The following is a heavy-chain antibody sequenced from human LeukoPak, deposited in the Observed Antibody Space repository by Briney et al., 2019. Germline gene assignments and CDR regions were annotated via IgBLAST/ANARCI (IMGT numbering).Heavy chain of an antibody. D-gene: IGHD3-10*01. V-gene: IGHV3-23*01. CDR1: GFTFSSYA. CDR2: ISGSGGST. Sequence: GGSLRLSCAASGFTFSSYAMSWVRQAPGKGLEWVSAISGSGGSTYYADSVKGRFTISRDNSKNTLYLQMNSLRAEDTAVYYCAKPASITMVRVAPSVVGAFDIWGQGTMVTVSS. J-gene: IGHJ3*02. CDR3: AKPASITMVRVAPSVVGAFDI.